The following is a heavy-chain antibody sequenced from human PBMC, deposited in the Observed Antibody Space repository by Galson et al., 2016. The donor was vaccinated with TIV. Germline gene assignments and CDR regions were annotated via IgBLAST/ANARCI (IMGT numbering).Heavy chain of an antibody. CDR2: ILYDGSDI. CDR3: AKDLLPFCSGGTCHLYYYYYHGMDI. D-gene: IGHD2-15*01. V-gene: IGHV3-30*02. J-gene: IGHJ6*02. CDR1: GFIFNNYA. Sequence: SLRLSCAASGFIFNNYAMRWVRQAPGRGLEWVAFILYDGSDISYADSVKGRFTISRDSSTLYLQMNSLRIEDTVIYYCAKDLLPFCSGGTCHLYYYYYHGMDIWGQGTTVTVSS.